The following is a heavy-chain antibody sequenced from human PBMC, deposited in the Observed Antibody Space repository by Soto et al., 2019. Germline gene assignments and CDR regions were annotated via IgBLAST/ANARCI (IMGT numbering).Heavy chain of an antibody. J-gene: IGHJ4*02. Sequence: GGSLRLSCAASGFTFSSYAMSWVRQAPGKGLEWVSAISGSGGSTYYADSVKGRFTISRDNSKNTLYLQMNSLRAEDTAVYYCAKDRAYYDILTGEPYYFDYWGQGTLVTVSS. CDR3: AKDRAYYDILTGEPYYFDY. D-gene: IGHD3-9*01. V-gene: IGHV3-23*01. CDR2: ISGSGGST. CDR1: GFTFSSYA.